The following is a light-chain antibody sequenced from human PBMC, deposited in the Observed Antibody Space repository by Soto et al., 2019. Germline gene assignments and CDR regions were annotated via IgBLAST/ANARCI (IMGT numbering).Light chain of an antibody. CDR1: QSVISNY. J-gene: IGKJ1*01. V-gene: IGKV3-20*01. CDR2: GTS. Sequence: EIVLTQSPGTLSLSPGERATLSCRASQSVISNYLAWYQHKPGQAPRLLIYGTSSRATGIPDRFSGSGSGTDFTLTISRLEPEDFAVYYCQQYGRSTGTSGQRTKADLK. CDR3: QQYGRSTGT.